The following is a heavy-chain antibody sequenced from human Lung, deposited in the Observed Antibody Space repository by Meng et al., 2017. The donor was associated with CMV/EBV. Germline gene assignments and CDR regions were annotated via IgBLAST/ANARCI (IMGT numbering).Heavy chain of an antibody. CDR1: GFTFSDYY. J-gene: IGHJ5*02. V-gene: IGHV3-11*01. CDR3: ARVDYQTNRGRWFDP. Sequence: GESLKISCAASGFTFSDYYMSWIRQAPGKGLEWVSYISGSRSTIYYGDSVKGRFTISRDNAKNSLYLQMNSLRAEDTAVYYCARVDYQTNRGRWFDPWRQGTLVSVSS. D-gene: IGHD2-2*01. CDR2: ISGSRSTI.